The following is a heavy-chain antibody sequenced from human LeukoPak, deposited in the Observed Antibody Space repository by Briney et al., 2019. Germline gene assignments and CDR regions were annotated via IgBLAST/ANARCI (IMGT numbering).Heavy chain of an antibody. V-gene: IGHV3-7*01. CDR2: IKLDGSEK. D-gene: IGHD2-2*01. J-gene: IGHJ5*02. CDR1: GFSFGKYW. Sequence: GGSLRLSCVASGFSFGKYWMSWVRQAPGKGLEWVANIKLDGSEKNYVDSVKGRFTISRDNTKNTLYLQMNSLRVEDTAVYYCARAGGPPTAMGFDPWRQGSLVSVST. CDR3: ARAGGPPTAMGFDP.